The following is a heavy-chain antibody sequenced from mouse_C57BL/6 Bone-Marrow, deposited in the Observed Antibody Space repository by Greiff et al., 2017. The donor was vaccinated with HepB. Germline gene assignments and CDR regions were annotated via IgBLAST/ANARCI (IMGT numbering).Heavy chain of an antibody. Sequence: QVQLQQPGAELVRPGSSVKLSCKASGYTFTSYWMHWVKQRPIQGLEWIGNIDPSDSETHYNQKFKDKATLTEDKSSSTAYMQLSSLTSEDSAVYYCARDYYGSSPYAMDYWGQGTSVTVSS. CDR3: ARDYYGSSPYAMDY. J-gene: IGHJ4*01. CDR2: IDPSDSET. V-gene: IGHV1-52*01. D-gene: IGHD1-1*01. CDR1: GYTFTSYW.